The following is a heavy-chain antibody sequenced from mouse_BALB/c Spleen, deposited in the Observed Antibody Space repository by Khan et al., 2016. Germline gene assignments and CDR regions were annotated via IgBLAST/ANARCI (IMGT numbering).Heavy chain of an antibody. J-gene: IGHJ2*01. CDR2: ISSGGSVI. CDR1: GFTFSSFG. CDR3: GRGDY. Sequence: EVQLQESGGGLVQPGGSRKLSCAASGFTFSSFGMHWVRQAPEKGLEWVAFISSGGSVIYYADTVKGRFTISRDTPKNTLFLQMTGRRAEDTAMYYCGRGDYWGQGTTLTVSS. V-gene: IGHV5-17*02.